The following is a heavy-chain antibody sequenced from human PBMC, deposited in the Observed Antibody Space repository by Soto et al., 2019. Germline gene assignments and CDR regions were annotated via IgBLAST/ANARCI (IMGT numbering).Heavy chain of an antibody. D-gene: IGHD3-10*01. CDR2: IDPRSGGT. CDR1: GYPITTYY. V-gene: IGHV1-2*02. J-gene: IGHJ4*02. CDR3: ATDDYGIFPY. Sequence: ASVKVSCKVSGYPITTYYIHWVRQAPGQGLEWMGWIDPRSGGTVYEQKFQGRVTMTRDTSISTVYMDLSGLTSDDTALYYCATDDYGIFPYWGQGSLVTVSS.